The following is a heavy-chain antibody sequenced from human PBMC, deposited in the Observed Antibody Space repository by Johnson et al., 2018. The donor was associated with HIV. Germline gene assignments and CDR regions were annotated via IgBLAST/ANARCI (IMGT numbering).Heavy chain of an antibody. CDR3: AKRINIVVVPGAFDI. J-gene: IGHJ3*02. CDR1: GFTFDDYA. D-gene: IGHD2-2*01. Sequence: VQLVESGGGLVQPGRSLRLSCAASGFTFDDYAMHWVRQAPGKGLEWVANIKQDGSEKYYVDSVKGRFTISRDNAKNSLYLQMNSLRAEDTAVYYCAKRINIVVVPGAFDIWGQGTMVTVSS. CDR2: IKQDGSEK. V-gene: IGHV3-7*03.